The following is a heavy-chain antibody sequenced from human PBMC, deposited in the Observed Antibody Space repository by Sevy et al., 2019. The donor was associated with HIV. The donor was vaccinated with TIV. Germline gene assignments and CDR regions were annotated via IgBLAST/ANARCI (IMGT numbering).Heavy chain of an antibody. D-gene: IGHD3-16*02. V-gene: IGHV1-8*01. J-gene: IGHJ5*02. CDR1: GYTFTSYD. CDR2: MNPNSGNT. CDR3: ARKAKVISGFRWFDP. Sequence: ASVKVSCKASGYTFTSYDINWVRQATGQGLEWMGWMNPNSGNTGYAQKFQGRVTMTRNTSISTAYMELSSLGFEDTAVYYCARKAKVISGFRWFDPWGQGTLVTVSS.